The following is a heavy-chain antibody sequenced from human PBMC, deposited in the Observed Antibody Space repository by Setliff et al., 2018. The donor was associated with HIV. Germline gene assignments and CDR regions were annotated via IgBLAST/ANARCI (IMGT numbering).Heavy chain of an antibody. Sequence: PSETLSLTCSVSGGSLSSYYGSWIRQSPGKGLEWIGHVYTTGSASYNPSLESRVTILEASSKNQSALNLGSVTAADTAVYFCARALAGGSGWNYFDLWGPGTLVTVSS. J-gene: IGHJ4*02. CDR2: VYTTGSA. V-gene: IGHV4-4*08. CDR1: GGSLSSYY. CDR3: ARALAGGSGWNYFDL. D-gene: IGHD6-19*01.